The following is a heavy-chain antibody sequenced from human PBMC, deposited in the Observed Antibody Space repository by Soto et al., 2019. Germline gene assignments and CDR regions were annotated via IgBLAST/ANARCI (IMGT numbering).Heavy chain of an antibody. D-gene: IGHD2-15*01. Sequence: EVQLVESGGGLVQPGGSLKLSCAASGFTFSGSSVHWVRQASGKGLEWVGRIRNKANSYATAYAASVRGRFTISRDDSKYTAFLQMNTLNTDDTAVYYCTSNSPEDMLRTWGQGTLVTVSS. CDR1: GFTFSGSS. CDR2: IRNKANSYAT. V-gene: IGHV3-73*02. CDR3: TSNSPEDMLRT. J-gene: IGHJ4*02.